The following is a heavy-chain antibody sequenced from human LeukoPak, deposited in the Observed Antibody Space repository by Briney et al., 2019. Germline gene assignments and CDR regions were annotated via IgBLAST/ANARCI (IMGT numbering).Heavy chain of an antibody. J-gene: IGHJ4*02. CDR1: GFTFSSYW. V-gene: IGHV3-7*01. Sequence: PGGSLRLSCAASGFTFSSYWMTWVRQAPGKGLEWVANIKHDGSEKYYVDSVKGRFTISRDNAKNSLYLQMNSLRAEDTAVYYCARDPPYSSSSDDYWGQGTLVTVSS. CDR3: ARDPPYSSSSDDY. CDR2: IKHDGSEK. D-gene: IGHD6-6*01.